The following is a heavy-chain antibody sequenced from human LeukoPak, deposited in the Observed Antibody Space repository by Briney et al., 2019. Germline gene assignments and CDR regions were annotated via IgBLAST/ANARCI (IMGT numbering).Heavy chain of an antibody. Sequence: SVKLSCKASGATFSSYAISWMRQAPAQGLEWMGGSIPIFGTANYAQKFHGRVTITADESTSTAYLELSRLRSEETAVYYCARADCSGGSCYRYYYYGMDVWGKGTTVTVSS. J-gene: IGHJ6*04. CDR1: GATFSSYA. CDR2: SIPIFGTA. V-gene: IGHV1-69*01. CDR3: ARADCSGGSCYRYYYYGMDV. D-gene: IGHD2-15*01.